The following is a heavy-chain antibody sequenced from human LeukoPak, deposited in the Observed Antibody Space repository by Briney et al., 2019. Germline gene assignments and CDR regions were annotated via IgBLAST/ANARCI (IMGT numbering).Heavy chain of an antibody. CDR3: AKAVRIAAAGTGIDY. V-gene: IGHV3-7*03. CDR2: IKHDGSEK. CDR1: GFTFSSYW. Sequence: GGSRSLSCAASGFTFSSYWMTWVRQTPGKGLEWVANIKHDGSEKYYVDSVKGRFTISRDNAKNSLYLQMNSLRAEDTAVYYCAKAVRIAAAGTGIDYWGQGTLVTVSS. J-gene: IGHJ4*02. D-gene: IGHD6-13*01.